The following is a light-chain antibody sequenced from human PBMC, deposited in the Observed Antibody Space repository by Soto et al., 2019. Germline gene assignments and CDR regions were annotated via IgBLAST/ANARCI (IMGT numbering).Light chain of an antibody. Sequence: DIVMTQSPDSLAVSLGETATINCRSSQGVLSSSNNKNYLAWYQQKPGQPPRLLIYWASTREYGVPDRFSGSGSGTDFTLSISSLQAEDVAVYYCQQYYSIPQTFGGGTKVEIK. CDR2: WAS. V-gene: IGKV4-1*01. CDR3: QQYYSIPQT. CDR1: QGVLSSSNNKNY. J-gene: IGKJ4*01.